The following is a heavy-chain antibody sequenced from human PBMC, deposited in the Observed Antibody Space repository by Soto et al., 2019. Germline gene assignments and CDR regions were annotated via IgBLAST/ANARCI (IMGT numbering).Heavy chain of an antibody. CDR2: IYPGDSDT. D-gene: IGHD3-10*01. CDR1: GYSFTSYW. Sequence: PGESLKISCKGSGYSFTSYWIGWVRQVPGKGLEWMGIIYPGDSDTRYSPSFQGQVTISADKSISTAYLQWSSLKASDTAMYYCARRAYYYGSGSYFSHRFDYWGQGTLVTVSS. CDR3: ARRAYYYGSGSYFSHRFDY. J-gene: IGHJ4*02. V-gene: IGHV5-51*01.